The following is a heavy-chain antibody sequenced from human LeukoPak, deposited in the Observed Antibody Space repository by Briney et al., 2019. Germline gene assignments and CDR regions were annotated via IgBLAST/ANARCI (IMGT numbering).Heavy chain of an antibody. Sequence: PGGSLRLSCADSGFKFSRYWMSWVRQAPGKGLEWVANIKHDGGEEYYVDSVKGRFTISRDNTKNSLYLQMNSLRAEDTAVYYCERDLSTVTTSSPFDYWGQGTLVTVSS. CDR2: IKHDGGEE. CDR3: ERDLSTVTTSSPFDY. V-gene: IGHV3-7*05. D-gene: IGHD4-11*01. CDR1: GFKFSRYW. J-gene: IGHJ4*02.